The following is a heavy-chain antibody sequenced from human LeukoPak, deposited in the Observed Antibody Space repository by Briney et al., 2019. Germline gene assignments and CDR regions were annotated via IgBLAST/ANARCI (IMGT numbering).Heavy chain of an antibody. J-gene: IGHJ4*02. CDR1: GASFSSGDQY. V-gene: IGHV4-31*03. CDR2: IHPSGRL. D-gene: IGHD3-22*01. CDR3: SRGLDSRKLGY. Sequence: SETLSLTCTVSGASFSSGDQYWNWIRQSPGKGLEWIGSIHPSGRLYNNPSLESRDTISIDTSKNQFSLSLNSVTAADTAVDICSRGLDSRKLGYWGQGTLVTVSS.